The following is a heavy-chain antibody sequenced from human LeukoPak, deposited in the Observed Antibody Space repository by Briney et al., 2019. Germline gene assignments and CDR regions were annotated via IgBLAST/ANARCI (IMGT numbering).Heavy chain of an antibody. CDR2: INHSGST. CDR3: ARRLLDYYGSGSPRFGP. CDR1: GGSFRGYY. Sequence: SETLSLTCAVYGGSFRGYYWSWIRQPPGKGVEWVGEINHSGSTNYNPSLKSRVTISVDTSKNQFSLKLSSVTAADTAVYDCARRLLDYYGSGSPRFGPWGQGTLVTVSS. D-gene: IGHD3-10*01. V-gene: IGHV4-34*01. J-gene: IGHJ5*02.